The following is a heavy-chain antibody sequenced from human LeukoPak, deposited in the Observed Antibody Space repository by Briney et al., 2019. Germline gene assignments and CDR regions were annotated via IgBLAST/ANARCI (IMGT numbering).Heavy chain of an antibody. Sequence: SGGSLRLSCAASGFTFSSYAMSWVRQAPGKGLEWVANIKQDGSEKYYVDSVKGRFTISRDNAKNSLYLQMNSLRAEDTAVYYCASRRWYFDYWGQGTLVTVSS. D-gene: IGHD4-23*01. CDR2: IKQDGSEK. J-gene: IGHJ4*02. CDR3: ASRRWYFDY. CDR1: GFTFSSYA. V-gene: IGHV3-7*01.